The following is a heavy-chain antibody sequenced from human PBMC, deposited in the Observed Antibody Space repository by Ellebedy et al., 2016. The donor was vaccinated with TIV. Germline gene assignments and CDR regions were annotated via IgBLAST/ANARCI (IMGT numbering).Heavy chain of an antibody. CDR1: GLIVTHAS. J-gene: IGHJ3*01. CDR3: NTGWAYDG. CDR2: IQSRSEGGTV. V-gene: IGHV3-15*05. Sequence: GGSLRLXXEASGLIVTHASMTWVRQAPGKGLEWIGRIQSRSEGGTVAYAAPVQGRFIISRDESENKLFLQMYSLRTEDTGVYYCNTGWAYDGWGQGTRVTVSS.